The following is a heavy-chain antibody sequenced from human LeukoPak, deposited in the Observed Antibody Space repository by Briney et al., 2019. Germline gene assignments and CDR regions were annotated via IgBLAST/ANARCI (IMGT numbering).Heavy chain of an antibody. D-gene: IGHD7-27*01. Sequence: GGSLRLSCAASGLSFSSYAVSWVRQAPGRGLEWVSGISDGGSRTYYADSVKGRFTISRDDSKNTLYLQMNSLRAENTAVYYCAKVQLGIGVDYWGQGTLVTVSS. CDR3: AKVQLGIGVDY. J-gene: IGHJ4*02. CDR2: ISDGGSRT. CDR1: GLSFSSYA. V-gene: IGHV3-23*01.